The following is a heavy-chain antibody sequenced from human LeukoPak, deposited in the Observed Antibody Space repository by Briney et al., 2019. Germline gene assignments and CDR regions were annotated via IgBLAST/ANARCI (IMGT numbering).Heavy chain of an antibody. Sequence: ASVKVSCKASGYTFTGYYMHWVRQAPGQGLEWMGWINPNSGGTNHAQKFQGRVTMTRDTSISTAYMELSRLRSDDTAVCYCARDPFDTAMVDYWGQGTLVTVSS. CDR3: ARDPFDTAMVDY. CDR1: GYTFTGYY. CDR2: INPNSGGT. V-gene: IGHV1-2*02. J-gene: IGHJ4*02. D-gene: IGHD5-18*01.